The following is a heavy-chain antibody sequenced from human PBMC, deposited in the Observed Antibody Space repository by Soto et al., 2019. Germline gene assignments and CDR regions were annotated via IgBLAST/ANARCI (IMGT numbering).Heavy chain of an antibody. CDR3: ARDRIDAVRSGI. CDR2: IIPIFGTA. V-gene: IGHV1-69*13. Sequence: SVKVSCKASGGTLSSHAISWVRQAPGQGLEWMGGIIPIFGTANYAQKFQGRVTITADESTSTAYMELSSLRSEDSSVYYCARDRIDAVRSGIWGQGTMVTGSS. CDR1: GGTLSSHA. J-gene: IGHJ3*02. D-gene: IGHD4-17*01.